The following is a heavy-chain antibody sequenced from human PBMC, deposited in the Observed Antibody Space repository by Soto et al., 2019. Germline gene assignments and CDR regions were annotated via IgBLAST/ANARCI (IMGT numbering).Heavy chain of an antibody. Sequence: GGPLRLSCAASGVNFSSYSMNWVRQDPGKGLEWVSSISSSSYIYYADSVKGRFTISRDNAKNSLYLQMNSLRAEDTAVYYCARDAYYYDSSGFSPVAFDIWGQGTMVTVSS. V-gene: IGHV3-21*01. CDR2: ISSSSYI. CDR1: GVNFSSYS. D-gene: IGHD3-22*01. J-gene: IGHJ3*02. CDR3: ARDAYYYDSSGFSPVAFDI.